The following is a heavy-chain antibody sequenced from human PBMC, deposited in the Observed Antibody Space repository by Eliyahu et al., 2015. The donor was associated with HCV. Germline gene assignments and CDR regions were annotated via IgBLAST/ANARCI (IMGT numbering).Heavy chain of an antibody. CDR2: MNPNSGNT. CDR1: GYTFTSXX. Sequence: QVQLVQSGVEVKKPGASVKVSCXASGYTFTSXXINWXRQATGQGLEWMGWMNPNSGNTGYAQKFQGRVTMTRNTSISTAYMELSSLRSEDTAVYYCARASTTYYDYIWGSYRYTWGYWGQGTLVTVSS. D-gene: IGHD3-16*02. CDR3: ARASTTYYDYIWGSYRYTWGY. J-gene: IGHJ4*02. V-gene: IGHV1-8*01.